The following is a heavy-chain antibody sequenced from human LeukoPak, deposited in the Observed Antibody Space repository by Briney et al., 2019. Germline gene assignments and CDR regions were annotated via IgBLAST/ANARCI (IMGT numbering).Heavy chain of an antibody. CDR1: GGSFSGYY. V-gene: IGHV4-34*01. D-gene: IGHD2-2*01. CDR2: INHSGST. J-gene: IGHJ3*02. Sequence: SETLPLTCAVYGGSFSGYYWSWIRQPPGKGLEWIGEINHSGSTNYNPSLKSRVTISVDTSKNQFSLKLSSVTAADTAVYYCARGAQPSLYCSSTSCYVRTSRHDAFDIWGQGTMVTVSS. CDR3: ARGAQPSLYCSSTSCYVRTSRHDAFDI.